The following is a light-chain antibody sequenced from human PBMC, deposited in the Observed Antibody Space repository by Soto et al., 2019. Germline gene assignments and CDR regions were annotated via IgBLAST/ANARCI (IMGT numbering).Light chain of an antibody. CDR2: WAS. J-gene: IGKJ1*01. V-gene: IGKV4-1*01. CDR3: QQYYSTPVT. CDR1: QSVLYSSNNMNY. Sequence: DIVMTQSPDSLAVSLGERATINCKSSQSVLYSSNNMNYLAWYQQKPGQPPKLLIYWASTRESGVPDRFSGSGSGTDFTLTISSLQADDVAVYYCQQYYSTPVTFGQGTKVEIK.